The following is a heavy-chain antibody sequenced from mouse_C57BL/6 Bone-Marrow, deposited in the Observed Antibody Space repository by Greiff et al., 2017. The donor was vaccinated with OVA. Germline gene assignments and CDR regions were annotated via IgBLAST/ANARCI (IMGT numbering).Heavy chain of an antibody. J-gene: IGHJ3*01. D-gene: IGHD2-4*01. CDR2: ISDGGSYT. Sequence: EVHLVESGGGLVKPGGSLKLSCAASGFTFSSYAMSWVRQTPEQRLEWVATISDGGSYTYYPDNVKGRFTISRDNAKNNLYLQMSHLKSEDTAMYYCARERLRGPFAYWGQGTLVTVSA. V-gene: IGHV5-4*01. CDR1: GFTFSSYA. CDR3: ARERLRGPFAY.